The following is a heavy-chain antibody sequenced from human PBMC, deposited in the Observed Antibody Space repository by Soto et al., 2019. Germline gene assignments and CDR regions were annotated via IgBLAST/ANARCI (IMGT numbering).Heavy chain of an antibody. Sequence: QRHLVESGGGVVQPGRSLRLSCAASGFTFSSYGMHWIRQAPGKGLEWVAVISHDGAFKDYADSVKGRFTISRENSETTLFLEMNSLGPSDTAVYYCAKDYDPNAPYPYSNTHTDFWGQGTRVTVSS. J-gene: IGHJ4*02. CDR3: AKDYDPNAPYPYSNTHTDF. CDR2: ISHDGAFK. V-gene: IGHV3-30*18. CDR1: GFTFSSYG. D-gene: IGHD3-3*01.